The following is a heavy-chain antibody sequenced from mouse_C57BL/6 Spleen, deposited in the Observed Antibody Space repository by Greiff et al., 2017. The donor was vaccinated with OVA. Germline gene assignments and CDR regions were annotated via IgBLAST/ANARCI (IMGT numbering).Heavy chain of an antibody. CDR1: GYTFPSYW. Sequence: QLQQPGAELVKPGASVKMSCKASGYTFPSYWITWVKQRPGQGLEWIGDIYPGSGSTNYNEKFKSKATLTVDTSSSTAYMQLSSLTSEDSAVYYCARSTMVTPYYFDYWGQGTTLTVSS. CDR3: ARSTMVTPYYFDY. J-gene: IGHJ2*01. CDR2: IYPGSGST. V-gene: IGHV1-55*01. D-gene: IGHD2-2*01.